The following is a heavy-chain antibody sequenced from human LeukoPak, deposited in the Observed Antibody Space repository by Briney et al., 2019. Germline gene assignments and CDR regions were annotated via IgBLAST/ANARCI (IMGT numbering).Heavy chain of an antibody. CDR3: ATPSTNWNYEQFDY. CDR1: VLTFSSHA. D-gene: IGHD1-7*01. V-gene: IGHV3-23*01. CDR2: ISGSGGST. Sequence: GGSLRLSCAAPVLTFSSHAIRWVRQAPGKGLEWVSAISGSGGSTYYGGAVMGRFTISRDNSKNTLYLQMDSLRAEDTAVYYCATPSTNWNYEQFDYWGRGTLVTVSS. J-gene: IGHJ4*02.